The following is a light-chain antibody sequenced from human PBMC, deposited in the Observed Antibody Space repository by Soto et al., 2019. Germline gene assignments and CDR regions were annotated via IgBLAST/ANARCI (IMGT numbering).Light chain of an antibody. J-gene: IGKJ4*01. CDR3: QQFSSYPLT. V-gene: IGKV3-11*01. CDR1: QSVNIY. CDR2: DAS. Sequence: EIVLTQSPVTLSLSPGERATLSCRASQSVNIYLAWYQQKPGQAPRLLIYDASNRATGIPARFSGGGSGTDFTLTISRLEPEGFAVYYCQQFSSYPLTFGGGTKVDIK.